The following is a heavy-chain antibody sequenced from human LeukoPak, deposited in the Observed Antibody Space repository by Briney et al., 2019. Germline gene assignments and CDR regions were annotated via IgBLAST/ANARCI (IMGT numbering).Heavy chain of an antibody. Sequence: ASVKVSCKASGYTFTSYGLSWVRQAPGQGLEWMGWISAYNGNTNYAQKLQGRVTMTTDTSTSTAYMELRSLRSDDTAVYYCARDRCTNGVCYNDYWGQGTLVTVSS. D-gene: IGHD2-8*01. CDR1: GYTFTSYG. J-gene: IGHJ4*02. CDR2: ISAYNGNT. CDR3: ARDRCTNGVCYNDY. V-gene: IGHV1-18*01.